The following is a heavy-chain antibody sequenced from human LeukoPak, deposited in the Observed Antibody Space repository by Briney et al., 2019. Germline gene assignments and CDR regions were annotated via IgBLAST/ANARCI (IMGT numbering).Heavy chain of an antibody. CDR1: GYTFTSYG. V-gene: IGHV1-18*01. D-gene: IGHD6-19*01. Sequence: GASVKVSCKASGYTFTSYGISWVRQAPGQGLEWMEWISAYNGNTNYAQKLQGRVTMTTDTSTSTAYMELRSLRSDDTAVYYCARVGGSGWSKIYYYYMDVWGKGTTVTVSS. J-gene: IGHJ6*03. CDR2: ISAYNGNT. CDR3: ARVGGSGWSKIYYYYMDV.